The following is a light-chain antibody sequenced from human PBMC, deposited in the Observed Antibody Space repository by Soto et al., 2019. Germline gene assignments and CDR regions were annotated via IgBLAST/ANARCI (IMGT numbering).Light chain of an antibody. J-gene: IGKJ3*01. CDR3: QHLNSYPLT. V-gene: IGKV1-9*01. CDR1: QGISSY. CDR2: AAS. Sequence: DIQLTQSPSFLSASVGDRVTITCRASQGISSYLAWYQQKPGKAPKLLIYAASTLQSGVPSRFSGSGSGTEFTLTSSSLQPEDFATYYCQHLNSYPLTFGPGTQVDIK.